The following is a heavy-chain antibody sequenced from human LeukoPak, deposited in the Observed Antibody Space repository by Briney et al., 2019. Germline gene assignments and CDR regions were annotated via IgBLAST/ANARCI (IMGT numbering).Heavy chain of an antibody. CDR1: GFTFSSYA. J-gene: IGHJ5*02. V-gene: IGHV3-30*04. Sequence: GGSLRLSCAASGFTFSSYAMHWVRQAPGKGLEWVAVISYDGSNKYYADSVKGRFTISRDNSKNTLYLQMNSLRAEDTAVYYCAREGRQWPDKNNWFDPWGQGTLVTVSS. CDR2: ISYDGSNK. CDR3: AREGRQWPDKNNWFDP. D-gene: IGHD6-19*01.